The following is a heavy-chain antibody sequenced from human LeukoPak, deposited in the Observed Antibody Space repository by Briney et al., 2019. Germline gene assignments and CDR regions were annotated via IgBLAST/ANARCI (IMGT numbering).Heavy chain of an antibody. V-gene: IGHV1-2*05. CDR3: ARDGWRPDAFDI. D-gene: IGHD2-15*01. J-gene: IGHJ3*02. CDR1: GYTFTGYY. CDR2: FNPKSGDT. Sequence: ASVQVSCKASGYTFTGYYMHWVRQAPAQGVAWMGRFNPKSGDTNYAQKFQGRVTMTRDTSINTAYMELSRVPSDDTVVYYCARDGWRPDAFDIWGQGTMVTVSS.